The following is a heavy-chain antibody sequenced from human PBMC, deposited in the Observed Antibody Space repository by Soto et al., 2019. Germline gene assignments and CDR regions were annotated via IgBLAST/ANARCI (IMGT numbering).Heavy chain of an antibody. CDR3: ARGRYSSGWYPDYFDY. Sequence: GSLRLSCRTSGLTFRTYWMSWVRQAPGKGLEWVANIKQDGSETYYVDSLKGRFSVSRDNGKNSLYLQMNSLRAEDTAVYYCARGRYSSGWYPDYFDYWGQGTPVTVSS. CDR2: IKQDGSET. J-gene: IGHJ4*02. CDR1: GLTFRTYW. D-gene: IGHD6-19*01. V-gene: IGHV3-7*03.